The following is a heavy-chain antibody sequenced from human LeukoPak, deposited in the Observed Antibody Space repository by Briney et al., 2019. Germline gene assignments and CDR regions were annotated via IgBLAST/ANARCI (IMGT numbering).Heavy chain of an antibody. CDR3: VRGRLTTVTTLGY. Sequence: GGSLRLSCAASGFTFSSYAMHWVRQAPGKGLEWVAVISYDGSNKYYADSVKGRFTISRDNSKNTLYLQMNSLRAEDTAVYYCVRGRLTTVTTLGYWGQGTLVTVSS. V-gene: IGHV3-30*04. CDR1: GFTFSSYA. D-gene: IGHD4-17*01. J-gene: IGHJ4*02. CDR2: ISYDGSNK.